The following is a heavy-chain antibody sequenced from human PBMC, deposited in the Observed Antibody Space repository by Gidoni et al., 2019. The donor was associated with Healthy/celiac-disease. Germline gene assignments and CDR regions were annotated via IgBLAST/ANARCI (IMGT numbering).Heavy chain of an antibody. D-gene: IGHD3-3*01. Sequence: QVQLVQSGAEVKKPGSSVKVSCKASGGTFSSYAISWVRQAPGQGLEWMGGIIPIFGTANDAQKFQGRVTITADESTSTAYMELSSLRSEDTAVYYCARDFSPSTIFGVVRFTSGNWFDPWGQGTLVTVSS. CDR3: ARDFSPSTIFGVVRFTSGNWFDP. V-gene: IGHV1-69*01. J-gene: IGHJ5*02. CDR1: GGTFSSYA. CDR2: IIPIFGTA.